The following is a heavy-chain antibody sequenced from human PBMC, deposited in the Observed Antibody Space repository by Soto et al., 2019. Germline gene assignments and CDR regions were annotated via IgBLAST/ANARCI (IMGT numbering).Heavy chain of an antibody. CDR3: ARDLWGYCGADCYPLDV. CDR2: MYNTGST. V-gene: IGHV4-59*01. Sequence: SETLSLTCTVPGVSIIGYYWSWSRQPPWKGLEWIGYMYNTGSTIYNPSLKRRVTISVDTSKNQFSLKLNSVTAADTAVYYCARDLWGYCGADCYPLDVWGQGTTVTVS. D-gene: IGHD2-21*02. J-gene: IGHJ6*02. CDR1: GVSIIGYY.